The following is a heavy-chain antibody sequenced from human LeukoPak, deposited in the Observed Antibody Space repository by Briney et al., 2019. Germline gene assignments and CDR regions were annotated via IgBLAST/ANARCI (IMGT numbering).Heavy chain of an antibody. CDR1: GGSISSYY. CDR3: ARDYYDSSGYYSHWFDP. CDR2: IYYSGST. D-gene: IGHD3-22*01. Sequence: PSETLSLTCTVSGGSISSYYWSWIRQPPGKGLEWIGYIYYSGSTNYNPSLKSRVTISVDTSKNQFSLKLSSVTAADTAVYYCARDYYDSSGYYSHWFDPWGQGTLVTVSS. V-gene: IGHV4-59*01. J-gene: IGHJ5*02.